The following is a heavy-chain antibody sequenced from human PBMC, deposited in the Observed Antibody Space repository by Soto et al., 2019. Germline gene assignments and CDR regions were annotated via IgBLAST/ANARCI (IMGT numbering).Heavy chain of an antibody. Sequence: QLQLQESGPGLVKPSETLSLTCTVSGGSISSSSYYWGWIRQPPGKGLEWIGSIYYSGSTYYNPSLKSRVTISVDTSKNQFSLKLSSVTAADTAVYYCARPLSKSATVTEYYFDYWGQGTLVTVSS. D-gene: IGHD4-4*01. CDR3: ARPLSKSATVTEYYFDY. J-gene: IGHJ4*02. CDR1: GGSISSSSYY. V-gene: IGHV4-39*01. CDR2: IYYSGST.